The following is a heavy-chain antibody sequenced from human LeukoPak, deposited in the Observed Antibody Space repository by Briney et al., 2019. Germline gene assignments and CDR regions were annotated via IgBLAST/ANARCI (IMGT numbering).Heavy chain of an antibody. J-gene: IGHJ4*02. V-gene: IGHV4-61*08. CDR2: INHSGST. D-gene: IGHD2-2*01. Sequence: SETLSLTCSVSGGSLSSGGYYWSWIRQHPGKGLEWIGEINHSGSTNYNPSLKSRVTISVDTSKNQFSLKLSSVTAADTAVYYCARGRLGPQDIVVVPAAQDAYYFDYWGQGTLVTVSS. CDR1: GGSLSSGGYY. CDR3: ARGRLGPQDIVVVPAAQDAYYFDY.